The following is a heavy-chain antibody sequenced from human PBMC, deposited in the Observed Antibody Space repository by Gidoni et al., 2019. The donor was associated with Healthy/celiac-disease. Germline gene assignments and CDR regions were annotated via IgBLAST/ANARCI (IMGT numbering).Heavy chain of an antibody. J-gene: IGHJ6*02. CDR1: GFSLSTTGVG. D-gene: IGHD6-13*01. CDR2: IYWNDDK. CDR3: GSSSSWFYYYYHGMDV. V-gene: IGHV2-5*01. Sequence: QITLKESGPTLVKPAQTLTLTCTFSGFSLSTTGVGVGWIRPPPGKALEWLALIYWNDDKRYSPSLKSRLTIIKDTSKNQVVLTMTNMDPVDTATYYCGSSSSWFYYYYHGMDVWGQGTTVTVSS.